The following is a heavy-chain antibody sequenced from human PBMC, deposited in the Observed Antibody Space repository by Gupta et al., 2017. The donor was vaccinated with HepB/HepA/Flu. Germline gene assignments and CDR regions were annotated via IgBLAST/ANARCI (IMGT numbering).Heavy chain of an antibody. Sequence: QVQLQESGPGLVKPSETLSLTCTVSRGSINGYYWSWVRQPSGKGLGWIGFIYDIGSPNTNPSLRSRVAMSVDTSKSQLSLCLTSVTAAGTAVYYWARSPFRVRGVNYYYAMDVWGQGTTVTVSS. CDR2: IYDIGSP. V-gene: IGHV4-59*01. J-gene: IGHJ6*02. CDR1: RGSINGYY. D-gene: IGHD3-10*01. CDR3: ARSPFRVRGVNYYYAMDV.